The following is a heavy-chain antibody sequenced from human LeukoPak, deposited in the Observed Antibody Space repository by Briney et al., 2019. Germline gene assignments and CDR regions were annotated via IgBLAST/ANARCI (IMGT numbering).Heavy chain of an antibody. Sequence: GGSLRLSCAASGFTFSSFAMHWVRQASGKGLEWVAVMSYDGTNENYADSVKGRFTISRDNAKNTLYLQMNSLRAEDTAVFHCARGYCSSSSCHDYYFDYWGQGTLVTVSS. D-gene: IGHD2-2*01. CDR3: ARGYCSSSSCHDYYFDY. V-gene: IGHV3-30*07. CDR1: GFTFSSFA. CDR2: MSYDGTNE. J-gene: IGHJ4*02.